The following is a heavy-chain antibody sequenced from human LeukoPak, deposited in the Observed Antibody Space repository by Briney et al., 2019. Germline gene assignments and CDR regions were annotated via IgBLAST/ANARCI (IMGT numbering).Heavy chain of an antibody. Sequence: ASVKVSCKASGYTFTSYDINWVRQATGQGLEWMGWMNPNSGNTGYAQQFQGRVTITRNTSISTAYMELSSLRSEDTAVYYCAREERGSDAFDIWGQGTMVTVSS. CDR1: GYTFTSYD. V-gene: IGHV1-8*03. CDR3: AREERGSDAFDI. D-gene: IGHD1-26*01. CDR2: MNPNSGNT. J-gene: IGHJ3*02.